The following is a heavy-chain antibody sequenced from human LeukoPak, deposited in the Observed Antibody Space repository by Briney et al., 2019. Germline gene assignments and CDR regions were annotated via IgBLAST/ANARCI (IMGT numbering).Heavy chain of an antibody. CDR2: ISGSGGST. CDR3: AKAYYDILTGPRN. J-gene: IGHJ4*02. V-gene: IGHV3-23*01. CDR1: GFTFSSYA. D-gene: IGHD3-9*01. Sequence: GGSLRLSCAASGFTFSSYAMSWVRQAPGKGLGWVSAISGSGGSTYYADSVKGRFTISRDNSKNTLYLQMNSLRAEDTAVYYCAKAYYDILTGPRNWGQGTLVTVSS.